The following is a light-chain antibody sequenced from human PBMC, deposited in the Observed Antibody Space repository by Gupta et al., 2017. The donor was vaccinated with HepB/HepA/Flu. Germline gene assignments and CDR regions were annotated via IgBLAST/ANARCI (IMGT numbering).Light chain of an antibody. Sequence: IQVTQSPFLPSAFVGDRVTITCRASQSINTSLNWYQQKAGRAPKLLIYTASSLQSGVPSRFSGSGSGTDFTLTISSLQPEDFATYYCQQSYITPLPFGGGTEVEI. J-gene: IGKJ4*01. CDR2: TAS. CDR3: QQSYITPLP. CDR1: QSINTS. V-gene: IGKV1-39*01.